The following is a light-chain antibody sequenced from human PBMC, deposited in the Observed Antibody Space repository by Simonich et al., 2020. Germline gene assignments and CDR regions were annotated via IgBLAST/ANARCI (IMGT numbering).Light chain of an antibody. V-gene: IGKV2D-29*02. CDR2: EVS. J-gene: IGKJ1*01. CDR3: MQSIRLGWT. Sequence: DIVMTQTPLSLSVTPGQPASISCKSSQSLLHSDGKTYLSWYLQKPGQSPQLLIYEVSTRLAGVPDRFSGSGSGTDFTLKISRVEAEDVGVYYCMQSIRLGWTFGQGTKVEIK. CDR1: QSLLHSDGKTY.